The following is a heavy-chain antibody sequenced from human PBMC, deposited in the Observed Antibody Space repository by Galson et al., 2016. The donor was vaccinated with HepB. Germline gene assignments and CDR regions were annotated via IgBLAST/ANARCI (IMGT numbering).Heavy chain of an antibody. CDR2: IIPLYGTA. Sequence: SVKVSCKVSGGTFSRYAMNWVRQAPGQGLEWMGWIIPLYGTAIYAQKFQGRGTIIADESTRKAYMDLSSLRSEDTAVYYCAFRNCGGDCNYDGFDIWGQGTVVTVSS. D-gene: IGHD2-21*02. CDR3: AFRNCGGDCNYDGFDI. J-gene: IGHJ3*02. V-gene: IGHV1-69*13. CDR1: GGTFSRYA.